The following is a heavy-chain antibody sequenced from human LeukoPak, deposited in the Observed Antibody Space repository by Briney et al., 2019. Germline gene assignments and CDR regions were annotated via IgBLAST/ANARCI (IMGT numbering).Heavy chain of an antibody. CDR2: INHSGST. Sequence: SETLSLTCAVYGGSLSGYYWSWIRQPPGKGLEWIGEINHSGSTNYNPSLKSRVTISLDTSRNQFSLELSSVTAADTAVYYYARVPLRFLEPFDYWGQGTLATVSS. J-gene: IGHJ4*02. CDR3: ARVPLRFLEPFDY. V-gene: IGHV4-34*01. CDR1: GGSLSGYY. D-gene: IGHD3-3*01.